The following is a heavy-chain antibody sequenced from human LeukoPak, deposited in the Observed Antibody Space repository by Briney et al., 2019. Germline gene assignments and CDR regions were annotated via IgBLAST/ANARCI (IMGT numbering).Heavy chain of an antibody. CDR1: GGSFSGYY. Sequence: PSETLSLTCAVYGGSFSGYYWSWIRQPPGKGLEWIGEINHSGSTNYNPSLKSRVTISVDTSKNQFSLKLSSVTAADTAVYCCARRIRWEYYFDYWGQGTLVTVSS. CDR3: ARRIRWEYYFDY. CDR2: INHSGST. D-gene: IGHD1-26*01. V-gene: IGHV4-34*01. J-gene: IGHJ4*02.